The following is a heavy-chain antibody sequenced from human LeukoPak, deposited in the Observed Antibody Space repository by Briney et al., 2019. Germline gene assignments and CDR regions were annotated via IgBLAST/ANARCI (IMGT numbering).Heavy chain of an antibody. V-gene: IGHV3-21*01. Sequence: GGSLRLSCAASGFTFSSYSMNWVRQAPGGGLEWVSFISSSGSYIYYAHSVRGRFTISRDNAKNSLYLQMNSLRAGDTAVYYCARGYSLRGMDYYFDYXGQGTLVTVSS. CDR2: ISSSGSYI. D-gene: IGHD3-16*02. CDR1: GFTFSSYS. CDR3: ARGYSLRGMDYYFDY. J-gene: IGHJ4*02.